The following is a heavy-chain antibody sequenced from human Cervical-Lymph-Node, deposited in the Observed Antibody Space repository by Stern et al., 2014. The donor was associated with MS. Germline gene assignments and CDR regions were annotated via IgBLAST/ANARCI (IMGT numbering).Heavy chain of an antibody. CDR2: IYYSGST. CDR3: ARELLSGGGGTFDI. V-gene: IGHV4-59*01. D-gene: IGHD2-15*01. CDR1: GGSISSYY. Sequence: QLQLQESGPGLVKPSETLSLTCTVSGGSISSYYWSWIRQPPGKGLEWIGYIYYSGSTNYNPSLKSRVTISVDTSKNQFSLKLSSVTAADTAVYYCARELLSGGGGTFDIWGQGTMVTVSS. J-gene: IGHJ3*02.